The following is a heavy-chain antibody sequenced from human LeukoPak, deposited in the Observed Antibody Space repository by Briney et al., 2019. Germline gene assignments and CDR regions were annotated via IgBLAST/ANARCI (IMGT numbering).Heavy chain of an antibody. CDR3: ARYPPDVF. CDR2: INPNSGGT. D-gene: IGHD1-14*01. J-gene: IGHJ4*02. CDR1: GYTFTGYY. Sequence: ASVKVSCKASGYTFTGYYMHWVRQAPGQGLEWMGWINPNSGGTNYAQKFQGRVTMTRDTSNTTAYLELNNLTPDDTAVYYCARYPPDVFWGQGTLVTVSS. V-gene: IGHV1-2*02.